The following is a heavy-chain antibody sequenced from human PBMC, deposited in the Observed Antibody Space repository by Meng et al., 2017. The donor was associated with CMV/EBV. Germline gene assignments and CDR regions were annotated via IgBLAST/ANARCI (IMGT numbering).Heavy chain of an antibody. V-gene: IGHV4-30-4*08. J-gene: IGHJ6*02. D-gene: IGHD3-10*01. CDR2: IYYSGST. CDR3: AREELFSYGTHQNNSGMDV. Sequence: SETLSLTCTVSGGSISSGDYYWSWIRQPPGKGLEWIGYIYYSGSTFYNPSLKSRVTISVDTSKNQFSLKLSSVTAADTAVYYCAREELFSYGTHQNNSGMDVWGQGTTVTVSS. CDR1: GGSISSGDYY.